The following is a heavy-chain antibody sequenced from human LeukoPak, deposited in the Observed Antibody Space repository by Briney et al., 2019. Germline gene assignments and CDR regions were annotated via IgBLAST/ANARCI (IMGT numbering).Heavy chain of an antibody. V-gene: IGHV4-34*01. CDR3: ATNYGSGRYPADP. J-gene: IGHJ5*02. CDR2: IYYSGST. Sequence: SETLSLTCVVYGESFSEFYWGWIRQPPGKGLEWIGSIYYSGSTYYNPPLKSRVTISVDTSKNQFSLKLSSVTAVDTAVYYCATNYGSGRYPADPWGQGTLVTVSS. CDR1: GESFSEFY. D-gene: IGHD3-10*01.